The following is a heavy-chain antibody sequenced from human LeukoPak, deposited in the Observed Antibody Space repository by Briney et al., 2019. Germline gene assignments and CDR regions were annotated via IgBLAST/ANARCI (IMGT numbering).Heavy chain of an antibody. CDR3: ARVYTQYCSSTSCNFFDY. J-gene: IGHJ4*02. CDR2: ISSSSSYI. D-gene: IGHD2-2*01. CDR1: GFTFSSYA. Sequence: PGGSLRLSCAASGFTFSSYAMSWVRQAPGKGLEWVSSISSSSSYIYYADSVKGRFTISRDNAKNSLYLQMNSLRAEDTAVYYCARVYTQYCSSTSCNFFDYWGQGTLVTVSS. V-gene: IGHV3-21*01.